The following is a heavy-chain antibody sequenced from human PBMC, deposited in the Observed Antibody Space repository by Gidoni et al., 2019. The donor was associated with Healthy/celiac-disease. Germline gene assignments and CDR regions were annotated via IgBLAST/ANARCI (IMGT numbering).Heavy chain of an antibody. D-gene: IGHD3-22*01. Sequence: QLQLQESGPGLVKPSETLSLTCTVSGGSISSSRYYWGWIRQPPGKGLEWIGSIYYSGSTYYNPSLKSRVTISVDTSKNQFSLKLSSVTAADTAVYYCARTYYDSSGYYPKFDYWGQGTLVTVSS. J-gene: IGHJ4*02. CDR1: GGSISSSRYY. V-gene: IGHV4-39*01. CDR2: IYYSGST. CDR3: ARTYYDSSGYYPKFDY.